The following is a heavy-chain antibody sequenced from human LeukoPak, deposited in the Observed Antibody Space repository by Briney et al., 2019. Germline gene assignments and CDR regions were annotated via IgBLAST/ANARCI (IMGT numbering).Heavy chain of an antibody. Sequence: GGSLRLSCAASGFTFSSYSMNWVRQAPGKGPEWVSSISSSSSYIYYADSVKGRFTISRDNAKNSLYLQMNSLRAEDTAVYYCARDSPRITMVHDYWGQGTLVTVSS. J-gene: IGHJ4*02. CDR1: GFTFSSYS. V-gene: IGHV3-21*01. CDR3: ARDSPRITMVHDY. CDR2: ISSSSSYI. D-gene: IGHD3-10*01.